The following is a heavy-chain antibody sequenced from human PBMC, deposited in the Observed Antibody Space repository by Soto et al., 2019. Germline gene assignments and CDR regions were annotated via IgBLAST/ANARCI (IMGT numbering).Heavy chain of an antibody. CDR1: GFTFSSYS. CDR2: ITSSGTTV. J-gene: IGHJ4*02. Sequence: TGGSLRLSCAASGFTFSSYSLNWVRQAPGKGLEWVSYITSSGTTVYYADSVGGRFTISRDNAKNSLYLQMNSLRDDDTAVYYCARGSSNWAYYFDFWGQGTLVTVSS. CDR3: ARGSSNWAYYFDF. D-gene: IGHD6-13*01. V-gene: IGHV3-48*02.